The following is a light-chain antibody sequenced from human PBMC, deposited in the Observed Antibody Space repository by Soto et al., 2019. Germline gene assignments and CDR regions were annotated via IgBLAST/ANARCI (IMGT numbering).Light chain of an antibody. CDR2: EVS. CDR1: SSDVGGYNY. Sequence: QSALTQPASVSGSPGQSITISCTGTSSDVGGYNYVSWYQQHPGKAPKLMIYEVSNRPSGVSNRFSGSKSGNTASLTISGLQTEDEADYYCSSLASGSPAEVFGGGTKLTVL. CDR3: SSLASGSPAEV. V-gene: IGLV2-14*01. J-gene: IGLJ3*02.